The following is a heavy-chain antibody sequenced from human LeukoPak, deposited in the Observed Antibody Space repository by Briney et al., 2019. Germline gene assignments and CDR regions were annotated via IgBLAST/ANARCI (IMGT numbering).Heavy chain of an antibody. V-gene: IGHV3-11*01. CDR3: ASESVAAGSINAY. CDR1: GFTFSDYY. J-gene: IGHJ4*02. CDR2: ISSSGSTI. Sequence: PGGSLRLSCAASGFTFSDYYMSWIRQAPGKGLEWVSYISSSGSTIYYADSVKGRFTISRDNAKNSLYLQMNSLRAENTAVYYCASESVAAGSINAYWGQGTLVTVSS. D-gene: IGHD6-13*01.